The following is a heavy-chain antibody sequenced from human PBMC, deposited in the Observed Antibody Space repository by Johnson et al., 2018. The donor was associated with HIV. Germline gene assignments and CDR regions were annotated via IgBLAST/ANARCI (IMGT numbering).Heavy chain of an antibody. V-gene: IGHV3-20*04. CDR1: GFTFSSYW. J-gene: IGHJ3*02. CDR2: INWNGGST. CDR3: ARERYSSPGGHAFDI. Sequence: VKLVESGGGLVQSGGSLRLSCAASGFTFSSYWMSWVRQVPGKGLEWVSGINWNGGSTGYADSVKGRFTISRDNAKNSLYLQMNSLRAEDTALYYCARERYSSPGGHAFDIWGQGTMVTVSS. D-gene: IGHD6-13*01.